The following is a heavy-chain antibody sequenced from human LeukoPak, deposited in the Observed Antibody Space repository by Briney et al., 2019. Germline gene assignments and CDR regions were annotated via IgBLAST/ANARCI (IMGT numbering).Heavy chain of an antibody. CDR3: VREASGGTKGVSGTFDI. D-gene: IGHD6-13*01. CDR2: IKRDGSEK. J-gene: IGHJ3*02. V-gene: IGHV3-7*01. Sequence: GGSLRLSCAASGFTLRTYWMSWVRQAPGKWLEWVASIKRDGSEKYYVDSVKGRFTISRDNAKNSLYLQMNSLRAEDTAVYHCVREASGGTKGVSGTFDIWGQGTLVTVSS. CDR1: GFTLRTYW.